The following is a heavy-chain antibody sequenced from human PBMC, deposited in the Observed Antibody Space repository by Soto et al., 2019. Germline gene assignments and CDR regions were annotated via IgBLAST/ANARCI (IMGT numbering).Heavy chain of an antibody. D-gene: IGHD3-16*02. V-gene: IGHV4-59*01. Sequence: QVQLQESGPGLVKPSETLSLTCTVSGGSISKNYWSWIRQPPGKGLEWIGYIYYSGITKFNPSLKSRVTISVDTSQNQFSLNLSSVTAADTAVYYCARDLYPSDYWGQGTLVTVSS. J-gene: IGHJ4*02. CDR1: GGSISKNY. CDR2: IYYSGIT. CDR3: ARDLYPSDY.